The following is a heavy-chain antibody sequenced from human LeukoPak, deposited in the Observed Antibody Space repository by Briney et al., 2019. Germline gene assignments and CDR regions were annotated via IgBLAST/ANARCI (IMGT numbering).Heavy chain of an antibody. V-gene: IGHV1-2*02. CDR1: GYTFTGYY. Sequence: ASVKVSCKASGYTFTGYYMHWVRQAPGQGLEWMGWINPNSGGTNYAQKFQGRVTMTRDTSISTAYMELSRLRSDDTAVYYCARDKYYYDSSGPAPFDYWGQGTLDTVSS. CDR2: INPNSGGT. D-gene: IGHD3-22*01. J-gene: IGHJ4*02. CDR3: ARDKYYYDSSGPAPFDY.